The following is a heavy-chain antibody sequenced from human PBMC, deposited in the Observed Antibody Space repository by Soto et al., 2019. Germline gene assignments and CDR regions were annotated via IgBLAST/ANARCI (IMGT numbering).Heavy chain of an antibody. V-gene: IGHV3-11*01. D-gene: IGHD6-6*01. CDR3: ASAAAARPAAYY. CDR1: GFTFGDYY. Sequence: QVQLVESGGGLVKPGGSLRLSCAASGFTFGDYYMSWIRQAPGKGLEWVSYISSSGRSTYYVDSVRGPFTISTDNAKNSLYLQMDSLGAEDTAVYYCASAAAARPAAYYWGQGTLVTVSS. J-gene: IGHJ4*02. CDR2: ISSSGRST.